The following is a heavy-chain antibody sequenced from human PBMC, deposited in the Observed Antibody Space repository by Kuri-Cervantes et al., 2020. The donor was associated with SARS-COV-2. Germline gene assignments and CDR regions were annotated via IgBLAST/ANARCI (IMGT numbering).Heavy chain of an antibody. CDR2: ISGSGGST. V-gene: IGHV3-23*01. Sequence: GGSLRPSWAASGFTLSSYAMSWVRPAPGKGLEWVSAISGSGGSTYYADSVKGRFTIHRDNSKNTLYLQMNSLIAEDTAVYYCAKDPEGYYYDSRGYYHYYYYGMDVWGQGTTVTVSS. J-gene: IGHJ6*02. CDR1: GFTLSSYA. D-gene: IGHD3-22*01. CDR3: AKDPEGYYYDSRGYYHYYYYGMDV.